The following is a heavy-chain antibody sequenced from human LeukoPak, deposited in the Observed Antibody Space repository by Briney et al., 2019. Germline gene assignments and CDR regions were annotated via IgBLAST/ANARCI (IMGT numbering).Heavy chain of an antibody. D-gene: IGHD2-15*01. CDR2: INTNSGGT. CDR3: ARGKRVGYCSGGSCELRGY. CDR1: GYTFTCYY. V-gene: IGHV1-2*06. J-gene: IGHJ4*02. Sequence: ASVKVSCKASGYTFTCYYMHWVRQAPGQGLEWMGRINTNSGGTNYAQKFQGRVTMTRDTSISTAYMELSRLRSDDTAVYYCARGKRVGYCSGGSCELRGYWGQGTLVTGSS.